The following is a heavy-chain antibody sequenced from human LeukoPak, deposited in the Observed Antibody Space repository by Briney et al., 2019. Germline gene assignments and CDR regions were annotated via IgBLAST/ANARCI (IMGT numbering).Heavy chain of an antibody. CDR3: ARPLAAAGMGFDP. D-gene: IGHD6-13*01. Sequence: GASVKVSCKASGGTFSSYAISWLRQAAGQGLEWMGGIIPIFGTANYAQKFQGRVTITTDESTSTAYMELSRLRSEDTAVYYCARPLAAAGMGFDPWGQGTLVTVSS. CDR2: IIPIFGTA. CDR1: GGTFSSYA. V-gene: IGHV1-69*05. J-gene: IGHJ5*02.